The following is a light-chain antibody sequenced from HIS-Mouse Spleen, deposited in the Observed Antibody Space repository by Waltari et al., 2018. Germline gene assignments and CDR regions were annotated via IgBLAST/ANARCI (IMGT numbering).Light chain of an antibody. V-gene: IGLV3-10*01. CDR2: EDS. CDR3: YSTDSSGNHRV. Sequence: SYELTQPHSVSVSPGQTASITCPGAALPKKYAYWYQQKSGQAPVLVIYEDSKRHSGIPERFSGSSSGTMATLTISGAQVEDEADYYCYSTDSSGNHRVFGGGTKLTVL. CDR1: ALPKKY. J-gene: IGLJ2*01.